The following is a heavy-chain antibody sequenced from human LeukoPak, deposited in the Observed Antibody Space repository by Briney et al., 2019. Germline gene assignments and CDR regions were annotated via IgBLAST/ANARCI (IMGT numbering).Heavy chain of an antibody. D-gene: IGHD1-14*01. J-gene: IGHJ4*02. CDR1: GGSFSGYY. CDR2: INHSGST. CDR3: ARSEPALPH. V-gene: IGHV4-34*01. Sequence: SETLSLTCAVYGGSFSGYYWSWIRQPPGKGPEWIGEINHSGSTNYNPSLKSRVTISVDTSKNQFSLKLSSVTAADTAVYYCARSEPALPHWGQGTLVTVSS.